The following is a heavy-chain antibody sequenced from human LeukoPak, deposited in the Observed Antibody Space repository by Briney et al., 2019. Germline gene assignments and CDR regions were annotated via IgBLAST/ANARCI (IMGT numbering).Heavy chain of an antibody. CDR2: IYYSGST. V-gene: IGHV4-31*03. D-gene: IGHD3-9*01. Sequence: SETLSLTCTVSGGSISSGGYYWSWIRQHPGKGLEWIGYIYYSGSTYYNPSLKSRVAISVDTSKNQFSLKLSSVTAADTAVYYCVRMVRYSGNYYYYGMDVWGHGSMVTVSS. CDR3: VRMVRYSGNYYYYGMDV. CDR1: GGSISSGGYY. J-gene: IGHJ6*02.